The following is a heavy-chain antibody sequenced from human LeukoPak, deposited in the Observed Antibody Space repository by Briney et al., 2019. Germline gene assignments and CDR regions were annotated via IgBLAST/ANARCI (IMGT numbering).Heavy chain of an antibody. CDR2: IIPIFGTA. D-gene: IGHD2-2*02. CDR3: ARVDSPNGYCSSTSCYTLDY. J-gene: IGHJ4*02. CDR1: GYTFTGYY. V-gene: IGHV1-69*13. Sequence: SVKVSCKTSGYTFTGYYMHWVRQAPGQGLEWMGGIIPIFGTANYAQKFQGRVTITADESTTTAYMELSSLRSEDTAVYYCARVDSPNGYCSSTSCYTLDYWGQGTLVTVSS.